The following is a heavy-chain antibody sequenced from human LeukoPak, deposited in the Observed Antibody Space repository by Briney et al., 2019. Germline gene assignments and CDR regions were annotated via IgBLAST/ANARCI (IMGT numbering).Heavy chain of an antibody. Sequence: GESLKISCKGSGYNFTTYWIGWVRQMPGKGLEWMGIIYPRDSNTIYSPSFQGQVTISVDTSINTAYLQWISLKASDTAMYYCARHEPRDVGDYGSGSYPAMNYWGQGTLVTVSS. CDR3: ARHEPRDVGDYGSGSYPAMNY. J-gene: IGHJ4*02. D-gene: IGHD3-10*01. CDR1: GYNFTTYW. V-gene: IGHV5-51*01. CDR2: IYPRDSNT.